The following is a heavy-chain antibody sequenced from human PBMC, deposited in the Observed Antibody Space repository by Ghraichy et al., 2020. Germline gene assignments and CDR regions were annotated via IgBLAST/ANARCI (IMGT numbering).Heavy chain of an antibody. J-gene: IGHJ4*02. Sequence: SETLSLTCTVSGSSVSSGSYYWSWIRQPPGKGLEWIGYIYYSGSTNYNPSLKSRVTISVDTSKNQFSLKLSSVTAADTAVYYCARFHSSSWYYFDYWGQGTLVTVSS. CDR3: ARFHSSSWYYFDY. D-gene: IGHD6-13*01. CDR1: GSSVSSGSYY. V-gene: IGHV4-61*01. CDR2: IYYSGST.